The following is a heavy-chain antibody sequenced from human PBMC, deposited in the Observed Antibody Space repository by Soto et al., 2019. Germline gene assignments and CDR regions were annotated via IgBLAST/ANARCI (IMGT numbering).Heavy chain of an antibody. CDR2: INHSGST. Sequence: SETLSLTCAVYGGSFIGYYWSWIRQPPWKGLEWIGEINHSGSTNYNPSLKSRVTISVDTSKNQFSLKLSSVTAADTAVYYCARYCTNGVCFRWFDPWGQGTLVTVSS. CDR3: ARYCTNGVCFRWFDP. V-gene: IGHV4-34*01. D-gene: IGHD2-8*01. J-gene: IGHJ5*02. CDR1: GGSFIGYY.